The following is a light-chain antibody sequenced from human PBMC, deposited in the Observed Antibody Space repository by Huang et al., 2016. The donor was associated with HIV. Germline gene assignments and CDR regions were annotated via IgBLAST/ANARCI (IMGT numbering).Light chain of an antibody. CDR1: QSVSSN. CDR3: QQYNNWPPLIT. J-gene: IGKJ5*01. Sequence: EIVMTQSPATLSVSPGERATLSCRASQSVSSNLAWYQQQPGQAPRLLIYGASTRATSIPARFSGSRSGTEFTLTISSLQSEDFAVYYCQQYNNWPPLITFGQGTRLEIK. CDR2: GAS. V-gene: IGKV3-15*01.